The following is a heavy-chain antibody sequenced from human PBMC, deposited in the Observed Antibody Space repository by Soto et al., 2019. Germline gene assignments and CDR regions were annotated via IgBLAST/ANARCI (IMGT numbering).Heavy chain of an antibody. D-gene: IGHD4-17*01. CDR1: GGSISSGGYY. J-gene: IGHJ4*02. CDR2: IYYSGST. V-gene: IGHV4-31*03. Sequence: QVQLQESGPGLVKPSQTLSLTCTVSGGSISSGGYYWSWIRQHPGKGLEWIGYIYYSGSTYYNPSLQRRVTISVDTSKNQFPLKLSSVTAADTAVYYCARDGGDDYGLDYWGQGTLVTVSS. CDR3: ARDGGDDYGLDY.